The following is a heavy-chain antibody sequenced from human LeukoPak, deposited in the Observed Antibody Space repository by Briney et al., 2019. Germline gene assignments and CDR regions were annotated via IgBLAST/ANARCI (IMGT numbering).Heavy chain of an antibody. CDR3: AKDQRGYDTYDY. CDR2: ISGSGGST. D-gene: IGHD5-12*01. Sequence: GGSLRLSCAASGFTFSSYAMSWVRQAPGKGLEWVSAISGSGGSTYYADSVKGRFTISKDNSKNTLYLQMNSLRAGDTAVYYCAKDQRGYDTYDYSGQGTLVSVSS. V-gene: IGHV3-23*01. CDR1: GFTFSSYA. J-gene: IGHJ4*02.